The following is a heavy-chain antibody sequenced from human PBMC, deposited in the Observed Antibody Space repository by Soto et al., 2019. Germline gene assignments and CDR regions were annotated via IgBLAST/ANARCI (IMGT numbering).Heavy chain of an antibody. Sequence: EVHLLESGGGLVQPGGSLRLSCAASELSSSNHAMTWVRQAPGKGLEWVSGISGSDGGAYYADSVKGRFTISRDTSRSTLYLQMNSLRVEDTAVYYCASGGLHGYTNGGLSYFHSWGQGNLVTVSS. CDR3: ASGGLHGYTNGGLSYFHS. D-gene: IGHD5-18*01. CDR2: ISGSDGGA. J-gene: IGHJ4*02. V-gene: IGHV3-23*01. CDR1: ELSSSNHA.